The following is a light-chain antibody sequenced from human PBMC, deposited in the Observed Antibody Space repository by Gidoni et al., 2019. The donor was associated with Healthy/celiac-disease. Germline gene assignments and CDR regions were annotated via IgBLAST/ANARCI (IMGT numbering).Light chain of an antibody. CDR3: QAWDSSTGV. Sequence: SYELTQPPSVSVSPGQTASITCSGDKLGDKAACWYQQKPGQSPVLVIHQDSKRPSGIPERFSGSNSGNTATLTISGTQAMDEADYYCQAWDSSTGVFGGGTKLTVL. J-gene: IGLJ3*02. CDR1: KLGDKA. V-gene: IGLV3-1*01. CDR2: QDS.